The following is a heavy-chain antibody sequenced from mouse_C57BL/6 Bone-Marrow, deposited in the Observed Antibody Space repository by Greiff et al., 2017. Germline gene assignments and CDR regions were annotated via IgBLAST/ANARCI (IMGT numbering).Heavy chain of an antibody. D-gene: IGHD1-1*01. CDR2: IDPNSGGT. J-gene: IGHJ2*01. CDR3: ARSFITTVVATDY. V-gene: IGHV1-72*01. CDR1: GYTFTSYW. Sequence: VQLQQSGAELVKPGASVKLSCKASGYTFTSYWMHWVKQRPGRGLEWIGRIDPNSGGTKYNEKFESKATLTVDKPSSTAYMQLSSLTSEDSAVYYCARSFITTVVATDYWGQGTTLTVSS.